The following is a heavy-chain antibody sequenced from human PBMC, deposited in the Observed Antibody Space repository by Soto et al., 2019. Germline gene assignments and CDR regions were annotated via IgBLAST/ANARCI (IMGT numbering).Heavy chain of an antibody. D-gene: IGHD3-3*01. CDR3: ARVGGSYYDFWSGLGPTGQGFKNWFDP. CDR2: MNPNSGNT. CDR1: GYTFTSYD. J-gene: IGHJ5*02. V-gene: IGHV1-8*01. Sequence: ASVKVSCKASGYTFTSYDINRVRQATGQGLEWMGWMNPNSGNTGYAQKFQGRVTMTRNTSISTAYMELSSLRSEDTAVYYCARVGGSYYDFWSGLGPTGQGFKNWFDPWGQGTLVTVSS.